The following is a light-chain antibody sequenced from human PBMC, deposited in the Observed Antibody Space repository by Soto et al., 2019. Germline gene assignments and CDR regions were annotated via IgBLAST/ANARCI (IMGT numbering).Light chain of an antibody. CDR1: QTVNNNY. J-gene: IGKJ1*01. CDR3: QQYGSSSWT. CDR2: GAS. Sequence: PGDRAILSCRASQTVNNNYLAWYQQKPGQAPRLLIYGASSRATGIPDRFSGSGSGTDFTLTISRLEPEDFAVYYCQQYGSSSWTFGQGTKVDIK. V-gene: IGKV3-20*01.